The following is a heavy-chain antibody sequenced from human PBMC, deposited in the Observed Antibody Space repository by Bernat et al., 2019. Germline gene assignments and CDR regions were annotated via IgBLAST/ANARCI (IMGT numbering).Heavy chain of an antibody. CDR2: ISAYNGNT. D-gene: IGHD3-3*01. J-gene: IGHJ3*02. V-gene: IGHV1-18*01. Sequence: QVQLVQSGAEVKKPGASVKVSCKASGYTFTSYGISWVRQAPGQGLEWMGWISAYNGNTNYAQKLQGRVTMTTDTSTSTAYMELRGLRSDDRAVYYCAREKVVTIFGVPKRRHSRGDAFDIWGQGTMVTVSS. CDR3: AREKVVTIFGVPKRRHSRGDAFDI. CDR1: GYTFTSYG.